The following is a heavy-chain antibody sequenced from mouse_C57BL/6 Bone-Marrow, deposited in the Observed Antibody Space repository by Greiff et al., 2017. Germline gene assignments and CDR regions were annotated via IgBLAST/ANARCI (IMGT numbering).Heavy chain of an antibody. V-gene: IGHV1-55*01. CDR3: ASIYYYGCRFYY. CDR2: IYPGSGST. D-gene: IGHD1-1*01. J-gene: IGHJ2*01. Sequence: QVQLQQPGAELVKPGASVKMSCKASGYTFTSYWITWVKQRPGQGLEWLGDIYPGSGSTNYNEKFKSKATLTVDTSSSTAYMQLSSLTSEDSAVYYCASIYYYGCRFYYCVQGTTLTVSS. CDR1: GYTFTSYW.